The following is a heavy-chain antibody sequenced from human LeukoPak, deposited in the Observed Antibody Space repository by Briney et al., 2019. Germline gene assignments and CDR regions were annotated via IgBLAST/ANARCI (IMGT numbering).Heavy chain of an antibody. D-gene: IGHD6-13*01. CDR3: ASFMGGSSWYAYYYYMDV. J-gene: IGHJ6*03. CDR1: GGSISSSSYY. Sequence: TSETLSLTCTVSGGSISSSSYYWGWIRQPPGKGLEWIGSIYYSGSTYYNPSLKSRVTISVDTSKNQFSLKLSSVTAADTAVYYCASFMGGSSWYAYYYYMDVWGKGTTVTVSS. CDR2: IYYSGST. V-gene: IGHV4-39*07.